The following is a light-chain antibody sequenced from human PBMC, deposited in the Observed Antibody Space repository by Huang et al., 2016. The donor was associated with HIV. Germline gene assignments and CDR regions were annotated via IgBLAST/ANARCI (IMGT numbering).Light chain of an antibody. Sequence: EIVLTQSPATLSLSPGEGATLSCRASQSIGSYLAWYQHRPGQAARLLIYDASVRATGIPARFSARGSGTAFTLTISSLEPEDFAVYYCQQRNNWPPWTFGQGTKVELK. CDR3: QQRNNWPPWT. V-gene: IGKV3-11*01. CDR2: DAS. J-gene: IGKJ1*01. CDR1: QSIGSY.